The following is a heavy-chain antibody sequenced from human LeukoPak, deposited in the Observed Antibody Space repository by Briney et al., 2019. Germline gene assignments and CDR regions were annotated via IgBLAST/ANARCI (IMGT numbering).Heavy chain of an antibody. Sequence: KSGGSLRLSCAASGFTFSSYSMNWVRQAPGKGLEWVSPISSSSSYIYYADSVKGRFTISRDNAKNSLYLQMNSLRAEDTAVYYCAKAPYYYDSSGPYWGQGTLVTVSS. CDR3: AKAPYYYDSSGPY. V-gene: IGHV3-21*01. CDR2: ISSSSSYI. D-gene: IGHD3-22*01. J-gene: IGHJ4*02. CDR1: GFTFSSYS.